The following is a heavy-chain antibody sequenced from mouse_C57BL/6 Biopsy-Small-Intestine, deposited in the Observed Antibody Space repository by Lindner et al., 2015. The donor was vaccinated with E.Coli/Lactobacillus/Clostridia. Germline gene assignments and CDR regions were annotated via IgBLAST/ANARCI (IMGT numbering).Heavy chain of an antibody. Sequence: VQLQESGPELVKPGASVKISCKASGYAFSSSWMNWVKQRPGKGLEWIGVINPGSGGTNYNEKFKGKATLTADKSSSTAYMQLSSLTSEDSAVYFCARSRGRDEDYWGQGTTLTVSS. V-gene: IGHV1-82*01. CDR2: INPGSGGT. CDR3: ARSRGRDEDY. D-gene: IGHD3-3*01. J-gene: IGHJ2*01. CDR1: GYAFSSSW.